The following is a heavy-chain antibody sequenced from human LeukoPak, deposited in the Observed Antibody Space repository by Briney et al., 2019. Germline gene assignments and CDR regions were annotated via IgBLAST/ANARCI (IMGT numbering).Heavy chain of an antibody. CDR2: ISAYNGNT. Sequence: GSSVKVSCTASGGTFSSYAISWVRQAPGQGLEWMGWISAYNGNTNYAQKLQSRVTMTTDTSTSTAYMELRSLRSDDTAVYYCARDRGTHYGMGVWGQGTTVTVSS. CDR1: GGTFSSYA. CDR3: ARDRGTHYGMGV. J-gene: IGHJ6*02. V-gene: IGHV1-18*01. D-gene: IGHD1-14*01.